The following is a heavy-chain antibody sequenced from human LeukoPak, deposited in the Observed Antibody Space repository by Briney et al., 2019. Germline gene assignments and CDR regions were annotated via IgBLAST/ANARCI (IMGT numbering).Heavy chain of an antibody. CDR1: GGSISSYY. J-gene: IGHJ4*02. V-gene: IGHV4-59*01. D-gene: IGHD5-24*01. CDR3: ARATSDGYNYGY. Sequence: SETLSLTCTVSGGSISSYYWGWIRQPPGKGLEWIGSIYHSGSTYYNPSLKSRVTMSVDTSKNQFSLKLSSVTAADTAVYYCARATSDGYNYGYWGQGTLVTVSS. CDR2: IYHSGST.